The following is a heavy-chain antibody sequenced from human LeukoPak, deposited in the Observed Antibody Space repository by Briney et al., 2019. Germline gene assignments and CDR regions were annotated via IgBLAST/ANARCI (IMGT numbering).Heavy chain of an antibody. D-gene: IGHD3-10*01. CDR2: ISSSSRYI. Sequence: TVGCLRLSCAASGVTFSVYSRNWVRQAPGKGLGWVSSISSSSRYIYYADSVKGGFTISRDNAKNSLYLQMNRLRADDTAVYYCARDHGSGSLGDYYYGMDVWGQGTTVTVSS. J-gene: IGHJ6*02. V-gene: IGHV3-21*01. CDR1: GVTFSVYS. CDR3: ARDHGSGSLGDYYYGMDV.